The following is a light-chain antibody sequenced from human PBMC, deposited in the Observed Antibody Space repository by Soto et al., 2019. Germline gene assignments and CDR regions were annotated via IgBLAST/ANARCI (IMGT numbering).Light chain of an antibody. Sequence: QSVLIQPASVSGSPGQSITISCTGTSSDVGGYNYVSWYQQHPGKAPKLMIYEVSNRPSGVSNRFSGSKSGNTASLTISGLQAEDEGDYYCSSYTTTNTYVFGSGTKATVL. J-gene: IGLJ1*01. CDR2: EVS. V-gene: IGLV2-14*01. CDR3: SSYTTTNTYV. CDR1: SSDVGGYNY.